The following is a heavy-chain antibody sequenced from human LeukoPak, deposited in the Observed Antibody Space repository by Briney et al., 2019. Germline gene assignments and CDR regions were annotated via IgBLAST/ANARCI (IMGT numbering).Heavy chain of an antibody. CDR2: INPNSGGT. CDR1: GYTFTGYY. Sequence: GASVKVSCKASGYTFTGYYMHWVRQAPGQGLEWMGWINPNSGGTNYAQKFQGRVTMTRDTSISTAYMELSRLRSDDTAVYYCARQGSSTSAGDGYYYYYMDVWGKGTTVTVSS. J-gene: IGHJ6*03. V-gene: IGHV1-2*02. D-gene: IGHD2-2*01. CDR3: ARQGSSTSAGDGYYYYYMDV.